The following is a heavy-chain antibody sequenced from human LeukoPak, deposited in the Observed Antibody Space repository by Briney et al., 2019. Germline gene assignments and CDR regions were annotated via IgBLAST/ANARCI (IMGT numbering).Heavy chain of an antibody. Sequence: GGSLRLSCAASGFTFSSYSMNWVRQAPGKGLEWVANIREDGSEKNYVDSVKGRFTIYRDNAKISLYLQMNSLRVEDTAVYYCATDRKVGTWDPRFDYWGQGTLVTVSS. CDR3: ATDRKVGTWDPRFDY. D-gene: IGHD4-23*01. CDR2: IREDGSEK. CDR1: GFTFSSYS. J-gene: IGHJ4*02. V-gene: IGHV3-7*01.